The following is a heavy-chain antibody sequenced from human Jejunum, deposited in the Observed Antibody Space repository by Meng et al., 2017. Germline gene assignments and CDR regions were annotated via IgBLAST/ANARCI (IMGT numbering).Heavy chain of an antibody. CDR1: GGSISTSDW. CDR2: IHHSGST. D-gene: IGHD1-26*01. V-gene: IGHV4-4*02. Sequence: QVQLQESGPGLLKPSGTLSLTFSVSGGSISTSDWWSWVRQPPGKGLEWIGEIHHSGSTNYNPSLKSRVTISVDKSKNQFSLKLNSVTAADTAVYYCAREWSGSYRHFDYWGQGTLVTVSS. J-gene: IGHJ4*02. CDR3: AREWSGSYRHFDY.